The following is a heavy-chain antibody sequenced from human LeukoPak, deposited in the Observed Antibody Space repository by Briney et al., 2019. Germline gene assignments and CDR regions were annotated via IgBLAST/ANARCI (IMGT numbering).Heavy chain of an antibody. CDR1: GLTFSIHW. CDR3: AREGYGRLRYFAGYYYYMDV. CDR2: INQDGSDK. D-gene: IGHD3-9*01. Sequence: PGGSLRLSCAASGLTFSIHWMNWVRQAPGKGLECVANINQDGSDKYYVDSVKGRFTISRDNTKNSLYLQMNSLRAEDTAVYYCAREGYGRLRYFAGYYYYMDVWGKGTTVTISS. J-gene: IGHJ6*03. V-gene: IGHV3-7*01.